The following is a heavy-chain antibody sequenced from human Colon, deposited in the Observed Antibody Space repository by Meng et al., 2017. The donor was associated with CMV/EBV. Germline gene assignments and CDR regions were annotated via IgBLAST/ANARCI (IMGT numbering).Heavy chain of an antibody. CDR2: VYISGNT. CDR1: GASITSYY. V-gene: IGHV4-4*07. CDR3: ARDSNLSGLAY. J-gene: IGHJ4*02. D-gene: IGHD3-10*01. Sequence: AQVGGSGPRPLKPSETLSLTCTVSGASITSYYWSWMRQPAGKGLEWIGRVYISGNTNYNPSLKSRVTMSIDTSKNQLSLNIRSVTAADTAVYYCARDSNLSGLAYWGQGTLVTVSS.